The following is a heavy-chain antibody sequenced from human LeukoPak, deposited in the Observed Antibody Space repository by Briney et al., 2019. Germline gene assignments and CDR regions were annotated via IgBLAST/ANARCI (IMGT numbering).Heavy chain of an antibody. D-gene: IGHD3-10*01. J-gene: IGHJ5*02. V-gene: IGHV1-69*06. CDR3: ARLMVRGANWFDP. CDR2: IIPIFGTA. CDR1: GDTFSSYA. Sequence: SVKVSCKASGDTFSSYAISWVRQAPGQGLEWMGGIIPIFGTANYAQKFQGRVTITADKSTSTAYMELSSLRSEDTAVYYCARLMVRGANWFDPWGQGTLVTVSS.